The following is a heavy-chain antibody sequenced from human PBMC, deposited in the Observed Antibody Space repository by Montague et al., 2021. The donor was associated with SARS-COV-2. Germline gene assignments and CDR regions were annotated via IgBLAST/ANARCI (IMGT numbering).Heavy chain of an antibody. CDR1: GGSISSGSYY. D-gene: IGHD3-9*01. Sequence: TLSLTCTVSGGSISSGSYYWSWIRQPAGKGLEWIGRIYTSGSTNYNPSLKSRVTISVDTSKNQFSLKLSFVTAADTAVYYCAREWVYYDILTGYRNWFDPWGQGTLVTVSS. J-gene: IGHJ5*02. CDR2: IYTSGST. CDR3: AREWVYYDILTGYRNWFDP. V-gene: IGHV4-61*02.